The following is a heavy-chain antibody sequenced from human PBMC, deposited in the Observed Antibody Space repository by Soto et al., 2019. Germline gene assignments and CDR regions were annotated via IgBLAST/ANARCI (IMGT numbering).Heavy chain of an antibody. CDR2: IYYSGSA. V-gene: IGHV4-30-4*01. CDR3: ARVLYYGSGTSDL. Sequence: QAQLQESGPGLVKPSQTLSLTCTVSGGSMSSGDYYWSWIRQPPGRGLEWIGYIYYSGSAYYNPSLKSRVTLSVDTSQNQFSLKLNFVTAADTAVYYCARVLYYGSGTSDLWGQGTLVTVSS. D-gene: IGHD3-10*01. CDR1: GGSMSSGDYY. J-gene: IGHJ5*02.